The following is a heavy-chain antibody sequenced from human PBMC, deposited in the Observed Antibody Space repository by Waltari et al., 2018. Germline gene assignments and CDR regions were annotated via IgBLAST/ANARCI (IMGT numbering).Heavy chain of an antibody. Sequence: QVQLVQSGAEVKKPGSSVKVSCKASGGTFSSYAISWVRQAPGQGLEWMGGIIPIFGTANDAQKFQGRVTITADESTSTAYMELSSLRSEDTAVYYCAIERVLLKAAAGRLSCYYYGMDVWGQGTTVTVSS. CDR3: AIERVLLKAAAGRLSCYYYGMDV. J-gene: IGHJ6*02. CDR1: GGTFSSYA. V-gene: IGHV1-69*01. CDR2: IIPIFGTA. D-gene: IGHD6-13*01.